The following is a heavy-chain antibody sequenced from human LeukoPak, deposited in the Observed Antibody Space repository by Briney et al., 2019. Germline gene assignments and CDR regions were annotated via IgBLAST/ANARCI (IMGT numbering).Heavy chain of an antibody. J-gene: IGHJ4*02. CDR1: GGSISSYY. CDR3: ARVASSGWYFTRAKYYFDY. V-gene: IGHV4-59*12. D-gene: IGHD6-19*01. Sequence: PSETLSLTCTVSGGSISSYYWSWIRQPPGKGLEWIGYIYYSGSTNYNPSLKSRVTISVDTSKNQFSLKLSSVTAADTAVYFCARVASSGWYFTRAKYYFDYWGQETLVTVSS. CDR2: IYYSGST.